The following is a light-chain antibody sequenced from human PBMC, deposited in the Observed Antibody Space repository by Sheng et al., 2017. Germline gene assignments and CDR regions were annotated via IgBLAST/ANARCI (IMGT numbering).Light chain of an antibody. Sequence: QSVLTQPPSVSGAPGQRVTISCTGSSSNIGAGYGVHWYQQLPGTAPKLLXYGNSNRPSGVPDRFSGSKSGTSASLAITGLQAEDEADYYCQSYDSSLSGFYVFGTGTKVTVL. CDR2: GNS. CDR3: QSYDSSLSGFYV. CDR1: SSNIGAGYG. J-gene: IGLJ1*01. V-gene: IGLV1-40*01.